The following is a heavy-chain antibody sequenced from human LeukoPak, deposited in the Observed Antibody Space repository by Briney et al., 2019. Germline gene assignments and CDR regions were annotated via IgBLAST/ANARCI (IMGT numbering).Heavy chain of an antibody. Sequence: GGSLRLSCVASGFSFSTYWMHWVRQAPGKGLVWVSRINHDGSDIIYADSVKGRFTFSRDNAKNTLYLQMNSLRAEDTAVYYCSRGGFNHGFDVWGQGTTVTVPS. V-gene: IGHV3-74*01. CDR3: SRGGFNHGFDV. D-gene: IGHD1-26*01. CDR2: INHDGSDI. J-gene: IGHJ3*01. CDR1: GFSFSTYW.